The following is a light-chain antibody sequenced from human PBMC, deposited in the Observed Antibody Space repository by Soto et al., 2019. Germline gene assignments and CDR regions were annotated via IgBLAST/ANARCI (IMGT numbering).Light chain of an antibody. Sequence: QSVLAQPPSVSAAPGQTVTISCSGSSSNIGSNPVNWFQQLPGMAPKVLIFSNNQRPSGVPDRISGSKSGTSGSLAIGGLQSEDEADYYCAAWDDNLKGWMFGAGTKLTVL. CDR1: SSNIGSNP. CDR3: AAWDDNLKGWM. J-gene: IGLJ3*02. V-gene: IGLV1-44*01. CDR2: SNN.